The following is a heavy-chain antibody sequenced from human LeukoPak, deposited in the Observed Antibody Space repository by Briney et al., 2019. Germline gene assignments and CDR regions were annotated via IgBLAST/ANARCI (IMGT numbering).Heavy chain of an antibody. CDR2: ISSSSSYI. CDR3: ARDIEMVGIAVVDY. J-gene: IGHJ4*02. D-gene: IGHD6-19*01. V-gene: IGHV3-21*01. Sequence: GGSLRLSCAASGFTFSSYSMNWVRQAPGKGLEWVSSISSSSSYIYYADSVKGRFTISRDNAKNSLYLQMNSLRAEDTAVYYCARDIEMVGIAVVDYWGQGTLVTVSS. CDR1: GFTFSSYS.